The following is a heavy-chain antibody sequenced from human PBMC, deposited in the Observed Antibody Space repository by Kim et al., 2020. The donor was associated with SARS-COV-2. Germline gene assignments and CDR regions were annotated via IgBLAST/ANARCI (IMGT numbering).Heavy chain of an antibody. V-gene: IGHV4-39*01. CDR2: IYYTGTT. J-gene: IGHJ4*02. CDR1: GGSISSSSYY. D-gene: IGHD3-10*01. CDR3: ARLIFLWFALDY. Sequence: SETLSLTCTVSGGSISSSSYYWGWIRQPPGKGLEWIGSIYYTGTTYYNPSLKSRVTTSVDTPKNQFSLKLSSVTAADTAVYFCARLIFLWFALDYWGQGTLVNVPS.